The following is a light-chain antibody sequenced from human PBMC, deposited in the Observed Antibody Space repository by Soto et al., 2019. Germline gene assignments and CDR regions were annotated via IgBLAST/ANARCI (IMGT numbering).Light chain of an antibody. Sequence: DIHMTQSPSTLPASVGDGVTITCRASLNIGSWLAWDQQKPVEAPKLLISKATNLQSGVPSRFSGSGSGTDFSLTVSRLQPVDSATSYCQQYNDFQYSFGPGTKLDI. J-gene: IGKJ2*01. CDR3: QQYNDFQYS. CDR1: LNIGSW. CDR2: KAT. V-gene: IGKV1-5*03.